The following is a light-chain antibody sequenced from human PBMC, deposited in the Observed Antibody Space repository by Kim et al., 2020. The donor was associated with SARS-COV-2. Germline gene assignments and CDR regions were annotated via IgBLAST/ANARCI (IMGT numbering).Light chain of an antibody. V-gene: IGKV3-20*01. Sequence: EIVLTQSPGTLSLSPGERATLSCRASQSVSSSYLAWYQQKPGQAPRLLIYGASSRATGIPDRFSGSGSGTDFTLTISRLKPEDFAVYYCQQYGSSPMYTFGRGAKLEIK. CDR2: GAS. J-gene: IGKJ2*01. CDR1: QSVSSSY. CDR3: QQYGSSPMYT.